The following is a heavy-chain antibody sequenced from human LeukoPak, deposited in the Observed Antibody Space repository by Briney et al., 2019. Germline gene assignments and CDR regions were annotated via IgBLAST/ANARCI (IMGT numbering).Heavy chain of an antibody. J-gene: IGHJ4*02. CDR1: GFAFSTYW. D-gene: IGHD6-19*01. CDR2: INTEGAST. Sequence: GGSLRLPCTASGFAFSTYWMFWVRQAPGKGLVWVSQINTEGASTTYGDPAKGRFTASRDNAKNALHLQMNSLRVDDTAVYYCARGTAITAGIDFWGQGTLVTVSS. V-gene: IGHV3-74*01. CDR3: ARGTAITAGIDF.